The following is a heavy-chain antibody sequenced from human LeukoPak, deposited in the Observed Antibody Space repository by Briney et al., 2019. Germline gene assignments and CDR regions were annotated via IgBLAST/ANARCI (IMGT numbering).Heavy chain of an antibody. D-gene: IGHD5-18*01. J-gene: IGHJ4*02. CDR1: GYTFTGYY. CDR3: ASSSYGQVSNVDTAMGFDY. V-gene: IGHV1-2*02. CDR2: INPNSGGT. Sequence: ASVKVSCKASGYTFTGYYMHWVRQAPGQGLEWMGWINPNSGGTNYAQKFQGRVTMTRDTSISTAYMELGRLRADDTAVYYCASSSYGQVSNVDTAMGFDYWGQGTLVTVSS.